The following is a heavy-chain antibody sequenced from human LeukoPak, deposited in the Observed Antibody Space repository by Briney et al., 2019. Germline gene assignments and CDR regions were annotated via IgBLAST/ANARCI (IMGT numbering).Heavy chain of an antibody. J-gene: IGHJ6*02. CDR2: MNPNSGNT. Sequence: ASVKVSCKASGYTFTSYDINWVRQATGQGLEWMGWMNPNSGNTGYAQKFQGRVTMTRNTSISTAYMELSSLRPEDTAVYYCARGSTIFGVVSGMDVWGQGTTVTVSS. D-gene: IGHD3-3*01. V-gene: IGHV1-8*01. CDR3: ARGSTIFGVVSGMDV. CDR1: GYTFTSYD.